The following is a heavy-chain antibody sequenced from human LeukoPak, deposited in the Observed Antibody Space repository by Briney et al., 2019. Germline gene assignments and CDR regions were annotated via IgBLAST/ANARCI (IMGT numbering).Heavy chain of an antibody. D-gene: IGHD3-22*01. CDR2: ISSSSSYI. J-gene: IGHJ4*02. V-gene: IGHV3-21*01. Sequence: PGGSLRLSCAAPGFTFSSYSMNWVRQAPGKGLEWVSSISSSSSYIYYADSVKGRFTISRDNAKNSLYLQMNSLRAEDTAVYYCARADYYDSSNRVYWGQGTPVTVSS. CDR3: ARADYYDSSNRVY. CDR1: GFTFSSYS.